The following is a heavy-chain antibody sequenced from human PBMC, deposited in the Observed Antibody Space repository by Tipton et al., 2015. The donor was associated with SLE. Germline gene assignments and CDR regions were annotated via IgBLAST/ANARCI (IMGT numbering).Heavy chain of an antibody. D-gene: IGHD3-22*01. J-gene: IGHJ3*02. CDR1: GVSISSENW. V-gene: IGHV4-4*02. Sequence: TLSLTCVVSGVSISSENWWSWVRQSPGEGLEWIGEIFHSGSTYYNPSLKSRVTISVDTSKNQFSLKLSSVTAADTAVYYCARGGTYYYDRGAFDIWGQGTMVTVSS. CDR2: IFHSGST. CDR3: ARGGTYYYDRGAFDI.